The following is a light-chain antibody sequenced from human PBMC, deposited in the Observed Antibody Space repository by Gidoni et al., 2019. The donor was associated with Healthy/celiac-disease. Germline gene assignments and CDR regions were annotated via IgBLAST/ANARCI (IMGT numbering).Light chain of an antibody. J-gene: IGKJ1*01. V-gene: IGKV3-20*01. Sequence: EFVLTQSPGSLSLSPGVRATLSCRGSLSVSSSYLAWYQQKPGQAPRLLIYGASSRETGIPDRFSGSGSGTDFTLTISRLEPEDFAVYYCQQYGSSPETFGQGTKVEIK. CDR3: QQYGSSPET. CDR1: LSVSSSY. CDR2: GAS.